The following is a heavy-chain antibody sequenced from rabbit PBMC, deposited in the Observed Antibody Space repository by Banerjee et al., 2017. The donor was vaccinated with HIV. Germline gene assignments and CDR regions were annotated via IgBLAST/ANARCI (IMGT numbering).Heavy chain of an antibody. Sequence: QQQLEESGGGLVKPGGTLTLTCKASGIDFSSYYRMCWVRQAPGRGLELIACIYTTSGSTWYASWVNGRFTISRSTSLNTVDLQMTSLTAADTATYFCASEVMTFRYLNLWGQGTLVTVS. J-gene: IGHJ4*01. CDR2: IYTTSGST. CDR1: GIDFSSYYR. CDR3: ASEVMTFRYLNL. V-gene: IGHV1S43*01. D-gene: IGHD2-1*01.